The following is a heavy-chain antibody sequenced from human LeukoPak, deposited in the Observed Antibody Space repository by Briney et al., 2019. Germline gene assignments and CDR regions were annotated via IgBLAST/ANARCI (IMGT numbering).Heavy chain of an antibody. CDR2: IKSKTDGGTT. CDR3: TAEYDILTAFDY. CDR1: GFIFSNTW. J-gene: IGHJ4*02. D-gene: IGHD3-9*01. Sequence: GGSLRLSCAASGFIFSNTWMSWVRQAPGKGLEWVGRIKSKTDGGTTDYAAPVKGRFTISRDDSETTVYLQMNSLKTEDTAVYYCTAEYDILTAFDYWGQGTLVTVSS. V-gene: IGHV3-15*01.